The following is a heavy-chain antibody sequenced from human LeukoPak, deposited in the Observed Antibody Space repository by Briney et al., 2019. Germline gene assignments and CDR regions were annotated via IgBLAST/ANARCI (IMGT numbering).Heavy chain of an antibody. Sequence: ASVKVSCKASGYTFTGYYMHWVRQAPGQGLEWMGWINPNSGGTNYAQKFQGRVTMTRDTSISTAYMELSRLRSDDTAVYYCARGRLLWFGEHYYYYMDVWGKGTTVTISS. CDR1: GYTFTGYY. V-gene: IGHV1-2*02. CDR3: ARGRLLWFGEHYYYYMDV. D-gene: IGHD3-10*01. CDR2: INPNSGGT. J-gene: IGHJ6*03.